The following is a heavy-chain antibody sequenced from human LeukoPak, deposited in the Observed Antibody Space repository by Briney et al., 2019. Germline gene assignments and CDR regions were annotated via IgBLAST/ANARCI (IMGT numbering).Heavy chain of an antibody. J-gene: IGHJ4*02. V-gene: IGHV3-48*01. CDR3: ARDPVYYYASSGYYGIDY. D-gene: IGHD3-22*01. CDR1: GFTFSSYS. CDR2: ISSSSSTI. Sequence: GGSLRLSCAASGFTFSSYSMNWVRQAPGKGLEWVSYISSSSSTIYYADSVKGRFTISRDNAKNSLYLQMNSLRAEDTAVYYCARDPVYYYASSGYYGIDYWGQGTLVTVSS.